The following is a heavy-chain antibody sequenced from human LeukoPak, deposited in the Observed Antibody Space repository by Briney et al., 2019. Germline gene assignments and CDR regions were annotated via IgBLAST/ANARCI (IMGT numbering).Heavy chain of an antibody. CDR2: IIPIFGTA. Sequence: ASVKVSCKASGGTFSSYAISWVRQAPGQGLEWMGGIIPIFGTANYAQKFQGRVTITADESTSTAYMELSSLRSEDTAVYYCARESSFLVPAATLAGVTYNWFDPWGQGTLVTVSS. CDR3: ARESSFLVPAATLAGVTYNWFDP. J-gene: IGHJ5*02. D-gene: IGHD2-2*01. V-gene: IGHV1-69*13. CDR1: GGTFSSYA.